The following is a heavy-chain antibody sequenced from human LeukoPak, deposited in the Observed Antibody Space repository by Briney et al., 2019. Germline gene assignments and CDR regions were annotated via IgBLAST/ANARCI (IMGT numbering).Heavy chain of an antibody. CDR3: ARWLHSYDY. J-gene: IGHJ4*02. CDR2: IYYSGST. D-gene: IGHD5-12*01. Sequence: SETLSLTCTVSGGSISSYYWSWIRQPPGKGLEWIGYIYYSGSTNYNPSLKSRVTISVDTSKNQFSLKLSSVTAADTAVYYCARWLHSYDYWGQGTLVTVSS. V-gene: IGHV4-59*12. CDR1: GGSISSYY.